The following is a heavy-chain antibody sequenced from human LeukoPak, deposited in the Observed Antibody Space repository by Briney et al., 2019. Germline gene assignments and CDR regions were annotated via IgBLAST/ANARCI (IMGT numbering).Heavy chain of an antibody. CDR1: GFTFSSYG. CDR2: ISGSGGST. Sequence: PGGSLRLSCAASGFTFSSYGMSWVRQAPGKGLEWVSAISGSGGSTYYADSAKGRFTISRDNSKNTLYLQMNSLRAEDTAAYYCAKVRTYYYGSGSPHPADYWGQGTLVTVSS. CDR3: AKVRTYYYGSGSPHPADY. J-gene: IGHJ4*02. V-gene: IGHV3-23*01. D-gene: IGHD3-10*01.